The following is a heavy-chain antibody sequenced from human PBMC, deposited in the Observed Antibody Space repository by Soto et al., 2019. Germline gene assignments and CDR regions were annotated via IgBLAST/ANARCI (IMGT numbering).Heavy chain of an antibody. J-gene: IGHJ6*03. CDR2: ISSNGGST. CDR3: ARDRGYSGSTLEDYYYMDV. V-gene: IGHV3-64*01. CDR1: GFTFSSYA. Sequence: EVQLVESGGGLVQPGGSLRLSCAASGFTFSSYAMHWVRQAPGKGLEYVSAISSNGGSTYYANSVKGRFTISRDNSKNTLYLQMGSLRAEDMAVYYCARDRGYSGSTLEDYYYMDVWGKGTPVTVSS. D-gene: IGHD5-12*01.